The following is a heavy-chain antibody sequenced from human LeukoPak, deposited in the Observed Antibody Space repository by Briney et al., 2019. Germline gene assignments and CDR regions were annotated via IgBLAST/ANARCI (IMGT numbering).Heavy chain of an antibody. CDR2: INAGNGNT. D-gene: IGHD3-3*01. V-gene: IGHV1-3*01. Sequence: ASVKVSCKASGYTFTSYAMHWVRQAPGQRLEWMGWINAGNGNTKYSQKFQGRVTITRDTSASTAHMELSSLRSEDTAVYYCARETAIFGVVIIGGWFDPWGQGTLVTVSS. CDR3: ARETAIFGVVIIGGWFDP. CDR1: GYTFTSYA. J-gene: IGHJ5*02.